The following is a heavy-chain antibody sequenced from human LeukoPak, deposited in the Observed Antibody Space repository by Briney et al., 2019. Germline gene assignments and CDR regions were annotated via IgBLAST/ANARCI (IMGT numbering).Heavy chain of an antibody. J-gene: IGHJ4*02. CDR1: GGTFSSYA. V-gene: IGHV1-69*01. CDR2: IIPIFGTA. Sequence: GSSVKFSCKASGGTFSSYAISWVRQAPGQGLEWTGGIIPIFGTANYAQKFQGRVTITADESTSTAYMELSSLRSEDTAVYYCARAGYCSGGSCHYPGGLLFDYWGQGTLVTVSS. CDR3: ARAGYCSGGSCHYPGGLLFDY. D-gene: IGHD2-15*01.